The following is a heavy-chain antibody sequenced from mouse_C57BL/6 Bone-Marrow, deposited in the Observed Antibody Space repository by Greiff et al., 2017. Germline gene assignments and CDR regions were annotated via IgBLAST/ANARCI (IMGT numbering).Heavy chain of an antibody. CDR2: SRNRANDYTT. V-gene: IGHV7-1*01. CDR3: ARDKMEAMDY. J-gene: IGHJ4*01. Sequence: EVHVVESGGGLVQSGRSLRLSCATSGFTFSDFYIEWVRQAPGKGLEWIAASRNRANDYTTEYSASVQGRLIVSRDTSQSSLYLQMNALRAEDTAIYYCARDKMEAMDYWGQGTSVTVSS. CDR1: GFTFSDFY.